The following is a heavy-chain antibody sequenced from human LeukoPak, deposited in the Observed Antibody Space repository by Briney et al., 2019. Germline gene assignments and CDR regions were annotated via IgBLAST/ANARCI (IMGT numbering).Heavy chain of an antibody. V-gene: IGHV1-18*01. D-gene: IGHD1-26*01. Sequence: ASVKVSCKASGYTFTSYGISWVRQAPGQGLEWMGWISAYNGNTNYAQKLQGRVTMTTDTSTSTAYMELRSLRSDDTAVYYCAKVVNSGNYYYFDYWGQGTLVTVSS. J-gene: IGHJ4*02. CDR3: AKVVNSGNYYYFDY. CDR1: GYTFTSYG. CDR2: ISAYNGNT.